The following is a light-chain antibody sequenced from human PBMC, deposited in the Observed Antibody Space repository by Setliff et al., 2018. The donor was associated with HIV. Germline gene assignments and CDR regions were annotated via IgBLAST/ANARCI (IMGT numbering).Light chain of an antibody. CDR1: SGDIGTYNY. J-gene: IGLJ1*01. V-gene: IGLV2-14*03. CDR2: NVA. Sequence: QSALTQPASLSGSPGQSVAISCTGGSGDIGTYNYGSWYQQHPGKAPKLLIYNVANRPSGVSDRFSGSKSGNTASLTISGLQAEDEADYYCSSFSTSSTPSVFGTGTKVTVL. CDR3: SSFSTSSTPSV.